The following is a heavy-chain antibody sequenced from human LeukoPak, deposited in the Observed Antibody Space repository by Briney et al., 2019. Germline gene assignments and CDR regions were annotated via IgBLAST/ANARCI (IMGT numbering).Heavy chain of an antibody. D-gene: IGHD3-22*01. J-gene: IGHJ6*02. CDR2: IIPIFGIA. V-gene: IGHV1-69*04. Sequence: SVKVSCKASGGTFSSYAISWVRQAPGQGLEWMGRIIPIFGIANYAQKFQGRVTITADKSTSTAYMELSSLRSEDTAVYYCARDYYDKRIYFYYGMDVWGQGTTVTVSS. CDR3: ARDYYDKRIYFYYGMDV. CDR1: GGTFSSYA.